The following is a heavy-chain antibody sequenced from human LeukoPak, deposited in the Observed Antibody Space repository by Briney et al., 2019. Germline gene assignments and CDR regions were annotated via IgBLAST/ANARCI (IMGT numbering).Heavy chain of an antibody. Sequence: PGGSLRLSCAASGFTFSGYWMHWVPQAPGKGLSWGSGIRSDGSIPTYAASVKGRLTISRDTAKNTLYLQMNSLRAEHTAVYYCARDGRSGNFDKWGQGTLVSVPS. CDR1: GFTFSGYW. CDR3: ARDGRSGNFDK. V-gene: IGHV3-74*01. CDR2: IRSDGSIP. J-gene: IGHJ4*02. D-gene: IGHD1-26*01.